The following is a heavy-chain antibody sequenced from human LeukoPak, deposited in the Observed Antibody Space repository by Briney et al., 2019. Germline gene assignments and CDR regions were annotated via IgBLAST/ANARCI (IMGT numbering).Heavy chain of an antibody. Sequence: ASVKVSCKASGYTFTSSYIHWVRQAPGQGLEWMGWINPNSGGTNYAQKFQGRVTMTRDTSISTAYMELSRLRSDDTAVYYCARVQYGDYFLDAFDIWGQGTMVTVSS. CDR1: GYTFTSSY. D-gene: IGHD4-17*01. CDR2: INPNSGGT. J-gene: IGHJ3*02. CDR3: ARVQYGDYFLDAFDI. V-gene: IGHV1-2*02.